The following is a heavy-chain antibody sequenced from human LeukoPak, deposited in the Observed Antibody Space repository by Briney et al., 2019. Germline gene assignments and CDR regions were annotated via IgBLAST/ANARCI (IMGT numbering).Heavy chain of an antibody. J-gene: IGHJ4*02. CDR3: ARSGTVTTWNY. D-gene: IGHD4-17*01. V-gene: IGHV4-31*03. Sequence: SSETLSLTCTVSGGSISSGGYYWSWIRQHPGKGLEWIGCIYYSGTTYYHPSLTSRVAISVDTSKNQFSLKLSSVTAADTAVYYCARSGTVTTWNYWGQGTLATVSS. CDR2: IYYSGTT. CDR1: GGSISSGGYY.